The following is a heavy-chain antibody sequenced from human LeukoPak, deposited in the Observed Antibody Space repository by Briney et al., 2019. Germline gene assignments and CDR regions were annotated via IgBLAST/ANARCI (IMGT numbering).Heavy chain of an antibody. Sequence: NSSETLSLTCTVSGDSISSSTYYWGWIRQPPGKGLEWIGSIYYTGTTYYNPSLKSRVSIFVDTSKNQFSLRLTSVTPEDTAVYYCARQEMTTLSSDAFDIWGQGTMVTVSS. CDR3: ARQEMTTLSSDAFDI. J-gene: IGHJ3*02. CDR1: GDSISSSTYY. V-gene: IGHV4-39*01. D-gene: IGHD4-11*01. CDR2: IYYTGTT.